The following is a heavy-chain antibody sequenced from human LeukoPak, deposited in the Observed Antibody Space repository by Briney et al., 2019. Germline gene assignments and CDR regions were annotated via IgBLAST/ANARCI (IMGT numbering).Heavy chain of an antibody. CDR3: ARGPIVVVVAATLGAFDI. J-gene: IGHJ3*02. D-gene: IGHD2-15*01. V-gene: IGHV4-4*07. Sequence: SETLSLTCTVSGGSISSYYWSWIRQPAGKGLEWIGRIYTSGSTNYNPSLKSRVTMSVDTSKNQFSLKLSSVTAADTAVYYCARGPIVVVVAATLGAFDIWGQGTMVTVSS. CDR2: IYTSGST. CDR1: GGSISSYY.